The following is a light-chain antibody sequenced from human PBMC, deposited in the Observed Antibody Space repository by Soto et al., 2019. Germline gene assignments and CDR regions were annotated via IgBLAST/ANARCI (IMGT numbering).Light chain of an antibody. CDR3: QSYDSSLSGYG. CDR1: SSNIGAGYD. J-gene: IGLJ1*01. CDR2: GNS. V-gene: IGLV1-40*01. Sequence: QSALTQPPAVSGAPGQRVTISCTRSSSNIGAGYDVHWYQQLPGTAPKLLIYGNSNRPSGVPDRFSGSKSGTSASLAITGLQAEDEADYYCQSYDSSLSGYGFGTGTKVTVL.